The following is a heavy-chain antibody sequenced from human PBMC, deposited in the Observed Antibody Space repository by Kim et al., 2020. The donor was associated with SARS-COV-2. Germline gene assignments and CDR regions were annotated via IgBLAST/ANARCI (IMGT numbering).Heavy chain of an antibody. CDR3: VRGTREYSGIDY. J-gene: IGHJ4*02. V-gene: IGHV3-74*01. CDR2: IDLHGAA. Sequence: GGSLRLSCAASGFTFSNYWVHWVRQPPGRGLLWVSRIDLHGAADYADSMEGRFTTSRDNAKSTSFLQMSDLGVDDTAVYYCVRGTREYSGIDYWGQGILVSVSS. CDR1: GFTFSNYW. D-gene: IGHD1-1*01.